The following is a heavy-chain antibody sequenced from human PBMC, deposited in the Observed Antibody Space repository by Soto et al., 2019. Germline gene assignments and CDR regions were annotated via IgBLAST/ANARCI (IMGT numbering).Heavy chain of an antibody. Sequence: QVQLVQSGAEVKKPGASVKVSCKASGDTFTDYYIHWVRQAPGQGLEWMGTVNPSGGHTTYAQYFLGRYTMTRDTSSITLYMELTSLTSEDTAVYYCARGGDVVVVTAALDYWGQGTLVTVSS. CDR3: ARGGDVVVVTAALDY. CDR2: VNPSGGHT. D-gene: IGHD2-21*02. J-gene: IGHJ4*02. V-gene: IGHV1-46*01. CDR1: GDTFTDYY.